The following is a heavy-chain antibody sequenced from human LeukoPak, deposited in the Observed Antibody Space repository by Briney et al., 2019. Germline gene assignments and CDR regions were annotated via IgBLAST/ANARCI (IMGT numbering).Heavy chain of an antibody. Sequence: GASVKVSCKASGYTLTEYYIHWVRQAPGQGLEWVGFIIPDSGGTTYQQKFQGRVTMTRDTSISTFYMELSSLRPDDTAVYYCSTEDKYCTGANCGVFWGQGTLVTVSS. CDR3: STEDKYCTGANCGVF. CDR2: IIPDSGGT. V-gene: IGHV1-2*02. J-gene: IGHJ4*02. CDR1: GYTLTEYY. D-gene: IGHD2-8*02.